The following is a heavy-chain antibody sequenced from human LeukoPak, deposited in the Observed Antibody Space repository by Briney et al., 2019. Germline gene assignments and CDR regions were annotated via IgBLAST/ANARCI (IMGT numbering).Heavy chain of an antibody. D-gene: IGHD3-22*01. CDR3: ARDLGVRYYYDSSGEFDY. J-gene: IGHJ4*02. Sequence: ASVKVSCKASGYTFPGYYMHWVRQAPGQGLEWMGRINPNSGGTNYAQKFQGRVTMTRDTSISTAYMELSRLRSDDTAVYYCARDLGVRYYYDSSGEFDYWGQGTLVTVSS. CDR1: GYTFPGYY. V-gene: IGHV1-2*06. CDR2: INPNSGGT.